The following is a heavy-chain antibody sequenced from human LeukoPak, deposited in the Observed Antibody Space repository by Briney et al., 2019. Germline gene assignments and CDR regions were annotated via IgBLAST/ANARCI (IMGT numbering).Heavy chain of an antibody. Sequence: GASVKVSCKASGYTFTGYYMHWVRQAPGQGLEWMGWINPNSGGTNYAQKFQGRVTMTRDTSISTAYMELSRLRSDDTAVYYCARVYNWNYASLYFDYWGQGTLVTVSS. CDR2: INPNSGGT. J-gene: IGHJ4*02. CDR3: ARVYNWNYASLYFDY. CDR1: GYTFTGYY. D-gene: IGHD1-1*01. V-gene: IGHV1-2*02.